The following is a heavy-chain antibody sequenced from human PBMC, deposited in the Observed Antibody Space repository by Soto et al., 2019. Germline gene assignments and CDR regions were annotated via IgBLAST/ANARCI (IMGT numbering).Heavy chain of an antibody. V-gene: IGHV4-30-2*06. Sequence: QLQLQESGSGLLKPSQTLSLNCSVSGDSISSGGLSWNWLRQSPGRGLEWIGYIYYPGLTYYNPSLKSRVSMSLDPSENQVSMSLSSVTAAVSAVYYCARGRRSKTATAGTGWFDPWGPGTLVTVSS. J-gene: IGHJ5*02. CDR1: GDSISSGGLS. D-gene: IGHD6-13*01. CDR3: ARGRRSKTATAGTGWFDP. CDR2: IYYPGLT.